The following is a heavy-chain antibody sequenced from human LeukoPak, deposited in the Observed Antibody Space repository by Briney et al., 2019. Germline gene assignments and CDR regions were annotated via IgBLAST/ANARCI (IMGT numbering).Heavy chain of an antibody. CDR3: ARSRYCSSTSCYAYYYYYMDV. V-gene: IGHV4-59*01. CDR2: IYYSGST. Sequence: SETLSLTCTVSGGSISSYYWSWIRQPPGKGLEWIGYIYYSGSTNYNPSLKSRVTISVDTSENQFSLKLSSVTAADTAVYYCARSRYCSSTSCYAYYYYYMDVWGKGTTVTISS. CDR1: GGSISSYY. J-gene: IGHJ6*03. D-gene: IGHD2-2*01.